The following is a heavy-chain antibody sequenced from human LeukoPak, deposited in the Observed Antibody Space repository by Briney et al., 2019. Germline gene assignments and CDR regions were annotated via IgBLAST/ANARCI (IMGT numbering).Heavy chain of an antibody. CDR1: GFTFSSYG. D-gene: IGHD3-22*01. Sequence: GGSLRLSCAASGFTFSSYGMHWVRQAPGKGLEWVAVISYDGSNKYYADSVKGRFTISRDNSKNTLYLQMNSLRAEDTAVYYCAKDLEHYYDSSGLDYWGQGTLVTVSS. V-gene: IGHV3-30*18. CDR3: AKDLEHYYDSSGLDY. CDR2: ISYDGSNK. J-gene: IGHJ4*02.